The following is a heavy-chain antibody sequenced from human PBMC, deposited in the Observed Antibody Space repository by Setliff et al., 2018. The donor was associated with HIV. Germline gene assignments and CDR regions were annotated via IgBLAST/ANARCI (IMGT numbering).Heavy chain of an antibody. V-gene: IGHV1-18*01. CDR3: ATLAGDYYYSGRGYYFMDA. D-gene: IGHD3-10*01. CDR2: ISAYNGNT. Sequence: ASVKVSCKASGYTFTSYGISWVRQAPGQGLEWMGWISAYNGNTNYAQKLQGRVTMTTDTSTTTAYMELRSLRSDDTAVYYCATLAGDYYYSGRGYYFMDAWGKGTTVTVSS. J-gene: IGHJ6*03. CDR1: GYTFTSYG.